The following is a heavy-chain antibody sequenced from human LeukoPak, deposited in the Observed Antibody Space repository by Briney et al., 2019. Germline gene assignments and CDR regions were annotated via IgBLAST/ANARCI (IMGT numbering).Heavy chain of an antibody. J-gene: IGHJ6*04. D-gene: IGHD2-2*01. V-gene: IGHV3-11*04. CDR3: AKDKVPAAYYYGMDV. CDR2: ISSSGSTI. CDR1: GFTFSDYY. Sequence: GGSLRLSCAASGFTFSDYYMSWIRQAPGKGLEWVSYISSSGSTIYYADSVKGRFTISRDNSKNTLYLQMNSLRAEDTAVYYCAKDKVPAAYYYGMDVWGKGTTVTVSS.